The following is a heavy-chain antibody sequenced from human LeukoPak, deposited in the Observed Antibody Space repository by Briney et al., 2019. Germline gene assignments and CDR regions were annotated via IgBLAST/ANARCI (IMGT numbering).Heavy chain of an antibody. Sequence: SETLSLTCTVSGGSISSYYWSWIRQPPGEGLEWIGYTHYSGSTSYNPSLKSRVIISVDTSKNQFSLQLSFVTAADTAVYYCARATFYFDYWGQGTLVTVSS. CDR3: ARATFYFDY. CDR2: THYSGST. CDR1: GGSISSYY. J-gene: IGHJ4*02. V-gene: IGHV4-59*01.